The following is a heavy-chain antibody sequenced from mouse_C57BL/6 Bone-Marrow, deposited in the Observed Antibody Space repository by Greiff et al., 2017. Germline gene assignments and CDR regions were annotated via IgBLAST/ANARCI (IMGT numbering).Heavy chain of an antibody. CDR2: INTGRGCN. Sequence: QVQLQQSGAELVRPGTSVKVSCKASGYSFTNYLIEWVKQRTGQGLEWIGVINTGRGCNNDNEKFKGKATLTADKTSSTAYMQLSSLTSEDSAVYFCARGGWLLIHWYFDVWGTGTTVTVSS. J-gene: IGHJ1*03. CDR3: ARGGWLLIHWYFDV. D-gene: IGHD2-3*01. V-gene: IGHV1-54*01. CDR1: GYSFTNYL.